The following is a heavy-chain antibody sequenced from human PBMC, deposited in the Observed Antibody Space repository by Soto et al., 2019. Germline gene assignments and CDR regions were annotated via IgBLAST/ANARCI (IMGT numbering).Heavy chain of an antibody. CDR2: IYYSGST. Sequence: SETLSLTCTVSGGSISSYYWSWIRQPPGKGLEWIGYIYYSGSTNYNPSLKSRVTISVDTSKNQFSLKLSSVTAADTAVYYCARDKFDTLVNYNYGMAVWGQGTTVTVS. CDR3: ARDKFDTLVNYNYGMAV. V-gene: IGHV4-59*01. D-gene: IGHD6-13*01. J-gene: IGHJ6*02. CDR1: GGSISSYY.